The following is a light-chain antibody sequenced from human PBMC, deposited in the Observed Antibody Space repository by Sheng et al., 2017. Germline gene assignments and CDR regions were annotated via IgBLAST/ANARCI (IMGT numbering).Light chain of an antibody. CDR1: QNIGNW. Sequence: DIQMTQSPSTLSASVGDRVTITCRASQNIGNWLAWYQQKPGKAPNLLIYKASSLESGVPSRFSGSGSGTEFTLTISSLQSEDFAVYYCQQYNSWPTFGPGTRVH. J-gene: IGKJ3*01. CDR2: KAS. V-gene: IGKV1-5*03. CDR3: QQYNSWPT.